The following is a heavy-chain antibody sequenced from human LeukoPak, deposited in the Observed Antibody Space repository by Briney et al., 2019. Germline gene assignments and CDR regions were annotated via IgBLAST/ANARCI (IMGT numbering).Heavy chain of an antibody. CDR3: ARQNYVGAFDI. CDR2: IDWDDDK. V-gene: IGHV2-70*04. J-gene: IGHJ3*02. CDR1: GFSLSTSGMR. D-gene: IGHD4-23*01. Sequence: SGPTLVNPTQTLTLTCTFSGFSLSTSGMRVSWIRQPPGKALEWLARIDWDDDKFYSTSLKTRLTISKDTSKNQVVLTMPNMDPVDTATYYCARQNYVGAFDIWGQGTMVTVSS.